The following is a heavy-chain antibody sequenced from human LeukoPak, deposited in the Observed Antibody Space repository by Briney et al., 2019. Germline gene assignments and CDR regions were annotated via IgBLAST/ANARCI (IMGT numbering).Heavy chain of an antibody. Sequence: GGSLRLSCAASGFTFSSYGMHWVRQAPGKGLEWVAVIWYDGSNKCYADSVKGRFTISRDNSKNTLYLQMNSLRAEDTAVYYCAKIGIAVAQGYFDYWGQGTLVTVSS. CDR3: AKIGIAVAQGYFDY. V-gene: IGHV3-33*06. D-gene: IGHD6-19*01. J-gene: IGHJ4*02. CDR2: IWYDGSNK. CDR1: GFTFSSYG.